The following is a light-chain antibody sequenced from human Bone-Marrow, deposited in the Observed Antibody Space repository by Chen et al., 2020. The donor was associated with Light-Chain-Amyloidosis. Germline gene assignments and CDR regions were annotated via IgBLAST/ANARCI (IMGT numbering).Light chain of an antibody. CDR2: EVT. J-gene: IGLJ1*01. V-gene: IGLV2-14*01. CDR1: SSDVGGDNH. Sequence: QSPLTQPPPRSGPPGPPIPLPAPGTSSDVGGDNHVSWYQQHPDKAPKLMIYEVTNRPSRVPDRFSGSKSDNTASLTISGLQTEDEADYFCSSYTITNTLVFGSGTRVTVL. CDR3: SSYTITNTLV.